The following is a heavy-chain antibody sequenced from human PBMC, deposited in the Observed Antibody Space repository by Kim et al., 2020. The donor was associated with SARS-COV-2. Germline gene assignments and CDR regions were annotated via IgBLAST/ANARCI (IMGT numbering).Heavy chain of an antibody. Sequence: SETLSLTCTVSGGSISSYYWSWIRQPPGKGLEWIGYIYYSGSTNYNPSLKSRVTISVDTSKNQFSLKLSSVTAADTAVYYCAREGYTTDAFDIWGQGTMVTVSS. D-gene: IGHD5-18*01. CDR3: AREGYTTDAFDI. CDR1: GGSISSYY. J-gene: IGHJ3*02. CDR2: IYYSGST. V-gene: IGHV4-59*13.